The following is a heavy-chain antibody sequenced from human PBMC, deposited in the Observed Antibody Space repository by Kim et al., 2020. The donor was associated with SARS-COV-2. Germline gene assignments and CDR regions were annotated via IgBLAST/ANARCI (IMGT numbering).Heavy chain of an antibody. V-gene: IGHV4-61*02. J-gene: IGHJ4*02. CDR1: GGSISSGSYY. CDR2: IYTSGST. Sequence: SETLSLTCTVSGGSISSGSYYWSWIRQPAGKGLEWIGRIYTSGSTNYNPSLKSRVTISVDTSKNQFSLKLGSVTAADTAVYYCARAGSSSWYWGQGTLGTVSS. CDR3: ARAGSSSWY. D-gene: IGHD6-13*01.